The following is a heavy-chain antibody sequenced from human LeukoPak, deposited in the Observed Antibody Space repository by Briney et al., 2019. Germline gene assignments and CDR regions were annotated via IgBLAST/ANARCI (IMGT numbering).Heavy chain of an antibody. CDR3: AREFGSGTFD. Sequence: GGSLRLSCAASGFTFSSYGMSWVRQAPGKGLEWVSAIGGRDGSTYYADSVKGRFTISRDNSKNTLYLQMNGLRAEDTAVYFCAREFGSGTFDWGQGTLITVSS. CDR2: IGGRDGST. D-gene: IGHD2-2*01. CDR1: GFTFSSYG. J-gene: IGHJ4*02. V-gene: IGHV3-23*01.